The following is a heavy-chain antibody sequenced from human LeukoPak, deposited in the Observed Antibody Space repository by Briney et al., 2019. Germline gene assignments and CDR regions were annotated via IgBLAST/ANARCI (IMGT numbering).Heavy chain of an antibody. D-gene: IGHD6-6*01. CDR3: AKGAAARRGYYYYYYMDV. CDR1: GFTFDDYT. CDR2: ISGSGGST. V-gene: IGHV3-23*01. J-gene: IGHJ6*03. Sequence: GGSLRLSCAASGFTFDDYTMHWVRQAPGKGLEWVSAISGSGGSTYYADSVKGRFTISRDNSNNTLYLQMNSLRAEDTAVYYCAKGAAARRGYYYYYYMDVWGKGTTVTVSS.